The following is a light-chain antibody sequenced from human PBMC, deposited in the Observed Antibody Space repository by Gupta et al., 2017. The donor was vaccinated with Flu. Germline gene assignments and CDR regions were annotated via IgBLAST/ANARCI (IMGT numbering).Light chain of an antibody. CDR2: EVN. V-gene: IGLV2-14*01. CDR1: NRDVGRYNY. J-gene: IGLJ2*01. CDR3: SSYTGSSTL. Sequence: GTNRDVGRYNYVSWYQQHPGKAPKLMIFEVNNRPSGVSNRFSGSKSGNTAALTISGLQAEDEALYYCSSYTGSSTLFGVGTKLTVL.